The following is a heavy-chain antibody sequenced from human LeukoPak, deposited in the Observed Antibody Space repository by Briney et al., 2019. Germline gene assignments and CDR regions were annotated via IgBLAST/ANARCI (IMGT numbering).Heavy chain of an antibody. Sequence: SETLSLTCTVSGGSISSYYWNWIRQPPGMGLEWIGYIYYSGNTNYNPSLKSRLTILVDTSKNQFSLKLSSVTAADTAVYYCARSWGAAPDYWGQGTLVTVSS. CDR2: IYYSGNT. CDR3: ARSWGAAPDY. J-gene: IGHJ4*02. V-gene: IGHV4-59*08. CDR1: GGSISSYY. D-gene: IGHD1-26*01.